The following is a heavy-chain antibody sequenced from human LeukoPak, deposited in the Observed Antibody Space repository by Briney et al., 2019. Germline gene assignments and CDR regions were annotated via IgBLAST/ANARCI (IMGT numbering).Heavy chain of an antibody. CDR2: IYSGGST. CDR3: ARGKGRAARPFDY. J-gene: IGHJ4*02. Sequence: GGSLRLSCAASGFTVSSNYMSWVRQAPGKGLEWVSVIYSGGSTYYADSVKGRFTISRDNSKNTLYLQMGSLRAEDMAVYYCARGKGRAARPFDYWGQGTLVTVSS. D-gene: IGHD6-6*01. V-gene: IGHV3-66*01. CDR1: GFTVSSNY.